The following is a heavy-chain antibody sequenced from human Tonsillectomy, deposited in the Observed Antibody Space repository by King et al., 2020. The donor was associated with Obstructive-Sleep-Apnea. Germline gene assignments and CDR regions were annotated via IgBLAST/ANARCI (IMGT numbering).Heavy chain of an antibody. J-gene: IGHJ6*02. V-gene: IGHV3-30-3*01. CDR3: ARGRDYAMDV. CDR1: GFTFSSDA. Sequence: VQLVESGGGVVQPGRSLRLSCAASGFTFSSDALDWVRQAPGKELEWVAFISNDGNTKYYADSVKGRFTISRDNSRTTVYLQMNNLRAEDTAVYYCARGRDYAMDVWGQGTTVTVSS. CDR2: ISNDGNTK.